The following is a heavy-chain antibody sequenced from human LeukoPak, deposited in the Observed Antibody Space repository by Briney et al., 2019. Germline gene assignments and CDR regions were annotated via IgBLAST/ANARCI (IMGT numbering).Heavy chain of an antibody. J-gene: IGHJ3*02. CDR1: GYTFTSYA. CDR2: INAGNGNT. V-gene: IGHV1-3*01. Sequence: GASVKVSCKASGYTFTSYAMHWVRQAPGQRLEWMGWINAGNGNTKYSQKFQGRVTITRDTSASTAYMELSSLRSEDTAVYYCARGPEQYTVTGAFDIWGQGTMVTVSS. CDR3: ARGPEQYTVTGAFDI. D-gene: IGHD4-17*01.